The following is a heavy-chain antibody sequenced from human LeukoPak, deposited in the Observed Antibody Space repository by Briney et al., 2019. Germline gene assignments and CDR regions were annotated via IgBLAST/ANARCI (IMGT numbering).Heavy chain of an antibody. V-gene: IGHV3-30*18. J-gene: IGHJ4*02. CDR2: ISYDGSNK. CDR3: AKLAACSGGSCSELVDY. Sequence: PGGSLRLSCAASGFTFSSYGMHWVRQAPGKGLEWVAVISYDGSNKYYADSVKGRFTISRDNSKNTLYLQMNSLRAEDTAVYYCAKLAACSGGSCSELVDYWGQGTLVTVSS. CDR1: GFTFSSYG. D-gene: IGHD2-15*01.